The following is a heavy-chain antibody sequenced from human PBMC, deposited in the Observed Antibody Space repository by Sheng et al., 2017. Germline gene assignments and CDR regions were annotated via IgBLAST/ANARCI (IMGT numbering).Heavy chain of an antibody. D-gene: IGHD3-9*01. CDR3: ARLRYFDWQDWAFDY. J-gene: IGHJ4*02. CDR1: GYTFTGYY. V-gene: IGHV1-2*02. Sequence: QVQLVQSGAEVKKPGASVKVSCKASGYTFTGYYMHWVRQAPGQGLEWMGWINPNSGGTNYAQKFQGRVTMTRDTSISTAYMELSRLRSDDTAVYYCARLRYFDWQDWAFDYWGQGTLVTVSS. CDR2: INPNSGGT.